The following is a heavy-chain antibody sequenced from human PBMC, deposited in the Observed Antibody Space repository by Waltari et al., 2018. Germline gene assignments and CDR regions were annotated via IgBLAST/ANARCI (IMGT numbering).Heavy chain of an antibody. CDR3: AREWGDFAVGYYYMDV. CDR2: INPNSGGT. CDR1: GYTFTGYY. Sequence: QVQLVQSGAEVKKPGASVKVSCKASGYTFTGYYMHWVRQAPGKGLEWMGRINPNSGGTNYAQKFQGRGTMTRDTSISTAYMELSRLRSDDTAVYYCAREWGDFAVGYYYMDVWGKGTTVTVSS. V-gene: IGHV1-2*06. D-gene: IGHD2-21*01. J-gene: IGHJ6*03.